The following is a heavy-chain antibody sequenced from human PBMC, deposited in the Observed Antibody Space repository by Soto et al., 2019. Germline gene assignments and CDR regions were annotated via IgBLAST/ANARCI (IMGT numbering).Heavy chain of an antibody. CDR3: AKDEGYLRFDY. CDR2: ISYDGSNK. J-gene: IGHJ4*02. Sequence: QVQLVESGGGVVQPGRSPRLSCAASGFTFSSYCMHWVRQAPGKGLEWVAVISYDGSNKYYADSVKGRFTISRDNSKNTLYLQMNSLRAEDTAVYYCAKDEGYLRFDYWGQGTLVTVSS. V-gene: IGHV3-30*18. D-gene: IGHD4-17*01. CDR1: GFTFSSYC.